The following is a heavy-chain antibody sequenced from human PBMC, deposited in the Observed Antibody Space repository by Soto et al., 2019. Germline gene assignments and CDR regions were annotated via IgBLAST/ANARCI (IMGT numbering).Heavy chain of an antibody. CDR3: ASWRGLVLASN. CDR1: GFTVSSNY. V-gene: IGHV3-53*01. J-gene: IGHJ3*01. D-gene: IGHD3-3*01. Sequence: EVQLVESGGGLIQPGGSLRLSCAASGFTVSSNYMRWVRQAPGKGLVWVSIIYSGGSTYYADFAKGRFTISIDNSKNKLYLQMYSLRTEDTAVYYCASWRGLVLASNWGQGTMVTVSS. CDR2: IYSGGST.